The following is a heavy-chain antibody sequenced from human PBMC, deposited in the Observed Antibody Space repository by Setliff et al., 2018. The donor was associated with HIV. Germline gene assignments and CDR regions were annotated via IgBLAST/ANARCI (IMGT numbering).Heavy chain of an antibody. J-gene: IGHJ4*02. Sequence: SETLSLTCAVYGGSLSGHYWSWIRQPPGKGLEWIGESNHVGRTNYNPSLKSRVTISGDTSKNQFSLKLSSVTAADTAVYYCRVGETAVDDLVYFDYWGQGTLVTVSS. CDR1: GGSLSGHY. CDR3: RVGETAVDDLVYFDY. V-gene: IGHV4-34*01. CDR2: SNHVGRT. D-gene: IGHD5-18*01.